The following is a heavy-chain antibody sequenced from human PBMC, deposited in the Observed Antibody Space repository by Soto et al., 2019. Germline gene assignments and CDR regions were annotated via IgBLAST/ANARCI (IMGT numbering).Heavy chain of an antibody. D-gene: IGHD3-22*01. CDR1: GYTITNYD. CDR2: IIPIIGII. V-gene: IGHV1-69*04. J-gene: IGHJ5*02. CDR3: AGDPDSHYNDSHASSYP. Sequence: SVKVSSKASGYTITNYDMNWVRQAPGQGHEWMGRIIPIIGIINYAQKLQGRVTITADKFTGTAYMELTRLRSDDTAVYYCAGDPDSHYNDSHASSYPWGQGTLVTVSS.